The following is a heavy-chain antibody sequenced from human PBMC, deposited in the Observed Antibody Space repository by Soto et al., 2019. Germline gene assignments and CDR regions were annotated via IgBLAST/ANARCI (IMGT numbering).Heavy chain of an antibody. CDR1: GFTFSSYE. CDR3: ARGVQLWGNLDY. J-gene: IGHJ4*02. Sequence: EVQLVESGGGLVQPGGSLRLSCAASGFTFSSYEMNWVRQAPGKGLEWVSYISSSGSTIYYADSVKGRFTISRDNAKNSLYLQMNSLRAEDTAVYYCARGVQLWGNLDYWGQGTLVTVSS. D-gene: IGHD5-18*01. V-gene: IGHV3-48*03. CDR2: ISSSGSTI.